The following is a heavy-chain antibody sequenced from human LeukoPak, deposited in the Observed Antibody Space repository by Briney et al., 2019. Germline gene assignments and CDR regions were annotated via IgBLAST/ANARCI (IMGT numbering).Heavy chain of an antibody. J-gene: IGHJ3*02. V-gene: IGHV1-2*02. Sequence: AASVKVSCKASGNTFTDYFMHWVRQAPGQGLEWMGWINPHSGVTDYAQKFQGRVTMTRDTSVSTAYMELRSLRSHDTAVYYCARDSMSDCSGGSCYSNDAFDIWGQGTIVTVSS. D-gene: IGHD2-15*01. CDR2: INPHSGVT. CDR1: GNTFTDYF. CDR3: ARDSMSDCSGGSCYSNDAFDI.